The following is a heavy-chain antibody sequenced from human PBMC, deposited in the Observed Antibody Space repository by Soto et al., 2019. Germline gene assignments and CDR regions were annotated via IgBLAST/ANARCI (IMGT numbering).Heavy chain of an antibody. J-gene: IGHJ5*02. D-gene: IGHD2-15*01. CDR3: ARDGCSGSNCFIWFDP. V-gene: IGHV3-48*01. CDR1: GFTFSSYS. CDR2: ISSSSTTK. Sequence: EVQLVESGGGLVQPGGSLRLSCAASGFTFSSYSMNWVRQAPGKGLEWVSYISSSSTTKYYGDSVKGRFTISRDNAKNSLDPQMSSMRAADTAVYYCARDGCSGSNCFIWFDPWGAGTLVTVSS.